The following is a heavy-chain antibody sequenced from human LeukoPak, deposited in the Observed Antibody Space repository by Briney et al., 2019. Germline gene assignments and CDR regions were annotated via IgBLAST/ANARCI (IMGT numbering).Heavy chain of an antibody. CDR1: GFTFSDYY. D-gene: IGHD3-10*01. V-gene: IGHV3-11*06. CDR3: ARVYGGSGSYPSAGLLDY. Sequence: KPGGSLRLSCAASGFTFSDYYMSWIRQAPVKGLEWGSYISGRSSYTNYADSVKGRFTISRDNAKNSLYLQMNSLRAEDTAVYYCARVYGGSGSYPSAGLLDYLGQGTLVTVSS. J-gene: IGHJ4*02. CDR2: ISGRSSYT.